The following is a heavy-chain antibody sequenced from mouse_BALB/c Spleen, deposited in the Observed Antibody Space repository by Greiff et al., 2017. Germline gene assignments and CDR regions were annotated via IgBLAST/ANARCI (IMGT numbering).Heavy chain of an antibody. D-gene: IGHD2-14*01. J-gene: IGHJ4*01. Sequence: EVKLVESGGGLVKPGGSLKLSCAASGFTFSSYTMSWVRQTPEKRLEWVATISSGGGNTYYPDSVKGRFTISRDNAKNNLYLQMSSLRSEDTALYYCARDYRSIYYAMDYWGQGTSVTVSS. CDR2: ISSGGGNT. V-gene: IGHV5-9*03. CDR3: ARDYRSIYYAMDY. CDR1: GFTFSSYT.